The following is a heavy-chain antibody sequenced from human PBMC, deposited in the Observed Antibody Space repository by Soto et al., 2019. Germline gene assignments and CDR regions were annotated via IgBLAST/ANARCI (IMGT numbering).Heavy chain of an antibody. V-gene: IGHV1-69*08. Sequence: QVQLVQSGAEVKKPGSSVKVSCKASGGTFSSYTISWVLQAPGQGLEWMGRIIPILGIANYAQKFQGRVTITADKSTSTACMELSSLRSEDTAVYYCARDNYGGNSVWFDPWGQGTLVTVSS. D-gene: IGHD4-17*01. CDR1: GGTFSSYT. CDR3: ARDNYGGNSVWFDP. CDR2: IIPILGIA. J-gene: IGHJ5*02.